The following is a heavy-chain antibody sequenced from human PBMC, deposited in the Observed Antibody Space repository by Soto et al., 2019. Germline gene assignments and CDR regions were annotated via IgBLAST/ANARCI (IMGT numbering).Heavy chain of an antibody. CDR3: ARVISSDS. Sequence: GGSLRLSCAASGFTFSSYSMHWVRQAPGKGLEWVAIVSYDGSNKYYADSVKGRFTISRDNSKNTLYLQMNSLRAEDTAVYYCARVISSDSWGQGTLVTVSS. CDR1: GFTFSSYS. V-gene: IGHV3-30-3*01. CDR2: VSYDGSNK. J-gene: IGHJ4*02.